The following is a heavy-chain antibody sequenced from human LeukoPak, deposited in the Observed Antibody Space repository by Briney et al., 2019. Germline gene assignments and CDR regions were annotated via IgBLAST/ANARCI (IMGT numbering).Heavy chain of an antibody. Sequence: GGSLRLSCVASGFTYSSYAMGWVRQAPGKGVEWVAIIDNGGSSTHYADPVKGRFTISRDNSKNTLYLQMNSLRAEDTAVYYCARDPCSGGSCFLDPWGQGTLVTVSS. V-gene: IGHV3-23*03. CDR1: GFTYSSYA. CDR3: ARDPCSGGSCFLDP. J-gene: IGHJ5*02. CDR2: IDNGGSST. D-gene: IGHD2-15*01.